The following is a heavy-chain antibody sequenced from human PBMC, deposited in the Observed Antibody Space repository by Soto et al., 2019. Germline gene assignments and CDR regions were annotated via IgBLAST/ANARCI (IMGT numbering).Heavy chain of an antibody. Sequence: GESLKISCKGSGYDFSSYWIAWARQMPGKGLEWMGMIYPGDSDTKYSPSFQGRVTISADRSTSTAYLHWGSLTASDTAMYFCARREKWHDFEYWGQGSLVTVSS. J-gene: IGHJ4*02. CDR1: GYDFSSYW. CDR2: IYPGDSDT. V-gene: IGHV5-51*01. D-gene: IGHD5-12*01. CDR3: ARREKWHDFEY.